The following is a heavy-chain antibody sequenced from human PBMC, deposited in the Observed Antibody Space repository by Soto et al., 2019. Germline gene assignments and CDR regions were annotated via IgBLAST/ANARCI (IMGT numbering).Heavy chain of an antibody. J-gene: IGHJ5*02. D-gene: IGHD2-8*01. CDR1: NGYINSGGFY. CDR3: ARGCIFGHRFDP. V-gene: IGHV4-31*03. CDR2: IFHSGST. Sequence: QVQLQESGPGLLKPSQTLSLTCNVSNGYINSGGFYWSWIRQHPGKGLEWIGYIFHSGSTLYNPSLNSRVPLSTVSSKNQLSLNLRSVTVAGTAIYYRARGCIFGHRFDPWGQGILATVSS.